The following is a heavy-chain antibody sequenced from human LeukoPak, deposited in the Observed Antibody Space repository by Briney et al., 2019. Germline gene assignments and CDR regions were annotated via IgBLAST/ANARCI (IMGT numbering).Heavy chain of an antibody. CDR1: GGSINNYY. J-gene: IGHJ5*02. CDR3: ARKGYYGSGSYYKEYNWFDP. Sequence: SETLSLTCTVSGGSINNYYWSWIRQPPGKGLEWIGYIHYSGSTNYNPSLKSRVTISVDASKNQFSLRLSSVTAADTAVYYCARKGYYGSGSYYKEYNWFDPWGQGTLVTVSS. D-gene: IGHD3-10*01. V-gene: IGHV4-59*12. CDR2: IHYSGST.